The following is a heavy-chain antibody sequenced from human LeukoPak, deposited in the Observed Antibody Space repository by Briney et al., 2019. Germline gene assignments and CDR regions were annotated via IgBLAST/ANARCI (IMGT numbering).Heavy chain of an antibody. D-gene: IGHD6-13*01. Sequence: ASVKVSCKASGYTCTSYGISWVRQAPGQALEWMGWISAYNGNTNYAQKLQGRVTMTTDTSTSTAYMELRSLRSDDTAVYYCARVPSSSSWYVSDHYSYYMDVWGKGTTVTVSS. V-gene: IGHV1-18*01. CDR1: GYTCTSYG. J-gene: IGHJ6*03. CDR2: ISAYNGNT. CDR3: ARVPSSSSWYVSDHYSYYMDV.